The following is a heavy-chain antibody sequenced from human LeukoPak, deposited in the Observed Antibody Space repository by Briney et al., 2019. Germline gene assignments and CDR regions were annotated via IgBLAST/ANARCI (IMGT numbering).Heavy chain of an antibody. Sequence: GGSLRLSCAASGFTFSSYAMSWVRQAPGKGLEWVSAISGSGGSTYYADSVKGRFTISRDNSKNTLYLQMNSLRAEDTAVYYCAKGGCSSTSCHTGDYWGQGTLVTVSS. V-gene: IGHV3-23*01. CDR3: AKGGCSSTSCHTGDY. CDR1: GFTFSSYA. CDR2: ISGSGGST. D-gene: IGHD2-2*02. J-gene: IGHJ4*02.